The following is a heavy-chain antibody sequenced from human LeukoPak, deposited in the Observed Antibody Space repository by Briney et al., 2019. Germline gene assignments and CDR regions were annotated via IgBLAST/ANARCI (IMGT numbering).Heavy chain of an antibody. CDR2: INHSGST. D-gene: IGHD5-18*01. J-gene: IGHJ4*02. V-gene: IGHV4-34*01. Sequence: KPSETLSLTCAVYGGSFSGYYWSWIRQPPGKGLEWIGEINHSGSTNYNPSLKSRVTISVDTSKNQFSLKLSSVTAADTAVYYCARVGTDTAMVTFDYWGQGTLVTVSS. CDR1: GGSFSGYY. CDR3: ARVGTDTAMVTFDY.